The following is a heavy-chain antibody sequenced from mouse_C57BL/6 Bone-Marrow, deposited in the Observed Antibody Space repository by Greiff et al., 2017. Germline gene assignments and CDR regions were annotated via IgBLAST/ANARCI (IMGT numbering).Heavy chain of an antibody. D-gene: IGHD1-1*01. V-gene: IGHV1-4*01. CDR1: GYTFTSYT. Sequence: QVQLQQSGAELARPGASVKMSCKASGYTFTSYTMHWVKQRPGQGLEWIGYINPSSGYTKYNQKFKAKATLTADKSSSTAYMQLSSLTSEDSAVYYWAITTVVAFDYWGQGTTLTVSS. CDR3: AITTVVAFDY. CDR2: INPSSGYT. J-gene: IGHJ2*01.